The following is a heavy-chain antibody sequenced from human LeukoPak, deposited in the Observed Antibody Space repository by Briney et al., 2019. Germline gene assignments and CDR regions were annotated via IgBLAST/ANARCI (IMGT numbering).Heavy chain of an antibody. J-gene: IGHJ6*03. CDR2: IIPIFGTA. Sequence: SVKVSCKASGGTFSSYAISWVRQAPGQGLEWMGGIIPIFGTANYAQKFQGRDTITTDESTSTAYMELSSLRSEDTAVYYCARNPSTSIRYYYYYMDVWGKGTTVTVSS. D-gene: IGHD3-3*02. V-gene: IGHV1-69*05. CDR1: GGTFSSYA. CDR3: ARNPSTSIRYYYYYMDV.